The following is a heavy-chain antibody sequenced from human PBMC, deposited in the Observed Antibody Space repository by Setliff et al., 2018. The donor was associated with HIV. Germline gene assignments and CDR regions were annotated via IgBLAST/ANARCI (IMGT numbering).Heavy chain of an antibody. CDR3: AREFSSSSFDQ. J-gene: IGHJ4*02. D-gene: IGHD6-6*01. CDR2: IYYSGTT. CDR1: GGSVRRSSYY. V-gene: IGHV4-39*02. Sequence: SETLSLTCTVSGGSVRRSSYYWGWIRQAPGKGLEWIGNIYYSGTTFYNPSLKSRVSISVDTSRNEFSLKLTSVTAADTAVYYCAREFSSSSFDQWGQGTLVTVSS.